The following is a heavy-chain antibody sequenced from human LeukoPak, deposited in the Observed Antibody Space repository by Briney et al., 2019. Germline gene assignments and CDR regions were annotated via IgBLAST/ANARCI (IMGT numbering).Heavy chain of an antibody. D-gene: IGHD6-19*01. CDR1: GGSISSYY. V-gene: IGHV4-59*08. CDR2: IYYSGST. Sequence: SETLSLTCTVSGGSISSYYWSWIRQPPGKGLEWIGYIYYSGSTNYSPSLKSRVTISVDTSKNQFSLKLSSVTAADTAVYYCARWGSYSSGWANDAFDIWGQGTMVTVSS. J-gene: IGHJ3*02. CDR3: ARWGSYSSGWANDAFDI.